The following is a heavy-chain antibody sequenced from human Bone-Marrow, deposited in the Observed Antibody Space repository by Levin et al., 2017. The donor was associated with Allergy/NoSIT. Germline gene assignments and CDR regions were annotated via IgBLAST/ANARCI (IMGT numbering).Heavy chain of an antibody. D-gene: IGHD4-23*01. J-gene: IGHJ6*02. Sequence: GASVKVSCAASGLSFSKYSMNWVRQAPGKGLEWVSYISSGGTTSYYADSVKGRFTISRDNAKKSLFLQMNTLRDEDTAVYYCARENHGNSSLWYYYGMDVWGQGTTVTVSS. V-gene: IGHV3-48*02. CDR2: ISSGGTTS. CDR1: GLSFSKYS. CDR3: ARENHGNSSLWYYYGMDV.